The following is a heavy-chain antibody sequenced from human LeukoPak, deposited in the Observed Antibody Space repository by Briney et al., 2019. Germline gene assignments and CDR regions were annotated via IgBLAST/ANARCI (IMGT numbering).Heavy chain of an antibody. CDR3: ARVGYSNAYEY. V-gene: IGHV1-8*03. Sequence: ASVKVSCKASGYTFTNFDINWVRQAAGQGLEWMGWMNPNTDNRGYAQRFQGRVTITWDTSISTAYMELTSLRSEDTALYYCARVGYSNAYEYWGQGTPVTVSS. D-gene: IGHD4-11*01. CDR2: MNPNTDNR. CDR1: GYTFTNFD. J-gene: IGHJ4*02.